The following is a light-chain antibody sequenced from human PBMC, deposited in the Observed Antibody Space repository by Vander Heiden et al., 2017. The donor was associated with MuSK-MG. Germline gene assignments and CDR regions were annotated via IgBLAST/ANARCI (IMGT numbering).Light chain of an antibody. Sequence: EVVLTQSPGTLSLSPGERGTLSCRSSHSVRSDYLAWYQQKPGQAPRLLIYGASNRATGIPDRFSGSGSGTDFTLTISRLEPEDVAVYYCQHCGTSRPPFTFGPGTKVEIK. CDR1: HSVRSDY. CDR2: GAS. CDR3: QHCGTSRPPFT. V-gene: IGKV3-20*01. J-gene: IGKJ3*01.